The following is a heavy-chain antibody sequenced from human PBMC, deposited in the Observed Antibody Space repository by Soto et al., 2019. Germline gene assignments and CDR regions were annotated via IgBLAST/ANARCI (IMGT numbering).Heavy chain of an antibody. CDR3: ARALVRGVINYNWFDL. CDR2: INAGNGNT. D-gene: IGHD3-10*01. CDR1: GYTFTSYA. J-gene: IGHJ5*02. V-gene: IGHV1-3*01. Sequence: ASVKVSCKASGYTFTSYAMHWVRQAPGQRLEWMGWINAGNGNTKYSHKFQGRVTITRDTSASTAYMELSSLRSEDTAVYYCARALVRGVINYNWFDLWGQGTLGTGSS.